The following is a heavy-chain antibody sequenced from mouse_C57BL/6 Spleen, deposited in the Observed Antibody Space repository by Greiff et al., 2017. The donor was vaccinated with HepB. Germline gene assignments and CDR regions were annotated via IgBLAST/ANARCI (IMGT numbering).Heavy chain of an antibody. D-gene: IGHD1-1*01. Sequence: EVQLVESGGGLVKPGGSLKLSCAASGFTFSSYAMSWVRQTPEKRLEWVATISDGGSYTYYPDNVKGRFTISRDNAKNNLYLQMSHLKSEDTARYYCARAYGSSYGGYFDVWGTGTTVTVSS. J-gene: IGHJ1*03. V-gene: IGHV5-4*01. CDR3: ARAYGSSYGGYFDV. CDR2: ISDGGSYT. CDR1: GFTFSSYA.